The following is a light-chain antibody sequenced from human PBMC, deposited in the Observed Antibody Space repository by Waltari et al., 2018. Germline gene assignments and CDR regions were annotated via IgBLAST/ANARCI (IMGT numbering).Light chain of an antibody. CDR3: MQGLQTPWT. V-gene: IGKV2-28*01. J-gene: IGKJ1*01. CDR2: MGS. CDR1: QSLLYSNGNNY. Sequence: DIVMTQSPLSLPVTPGEPAAISCRSSQSLLYSNGNNYLNWYLQKPGQSPQVLIYMGSNRASGVPDRFSGSGSGTDFTLKISRVEAEDVGVYYCMQGLQTPWTFGQGTKVEIK.